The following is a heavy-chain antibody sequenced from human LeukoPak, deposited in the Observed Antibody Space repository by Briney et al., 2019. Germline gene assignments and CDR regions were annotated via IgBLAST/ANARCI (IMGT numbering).Heavy chain of an antibody. J-gene: IGHJ3*02. D-gene: IGHD2-21*02. CDR3: ARERQDTVIHSGAFDI. Sequence: GGSLRLSCAASGFTFSNYFMHWARQAPGKGLEWVADIASDGSHTFYVESVKGRFTISRDNSKNTLYLQMNSLGPEDTAVYFCARERQDTVIHSGAFDIWGRGTMVTVSS. CDR1: GFTFSNYF. CDR2: IASDGSHT. V-gene: IGHV3-30-3*01.